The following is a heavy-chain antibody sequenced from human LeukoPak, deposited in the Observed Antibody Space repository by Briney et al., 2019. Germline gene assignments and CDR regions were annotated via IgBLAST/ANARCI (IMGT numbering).Heavy chain of an antibody. V-gene: IGHV4-34*01. CDR2: INHSGST. Sequence: PSETLSLTCAVYGVSFSGYYWSWLRQPPGKGLERLGEINHSGSTNYNPPLKSRVTISGDTSKNQFSLKLSSVTAADTAVYFCARVGYSYVINDWSRTGLGAYPTKYYYHMDVWGKGTTVTVSS. J-gene: IGHJ6*03. CDR3: ARVGYSYVINDWSRTGLGAYPTKYYYHMDV. CDR1: GVSFSGYY. D-gene: IGHD5-18*01.